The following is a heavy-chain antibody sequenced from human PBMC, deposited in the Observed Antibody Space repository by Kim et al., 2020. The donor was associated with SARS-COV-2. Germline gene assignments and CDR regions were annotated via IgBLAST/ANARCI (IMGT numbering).Heavy chain of an antibody. CDR2: IDPSDSYT. V-gene: IGHV5-10-1*01. Sequence: GESLKISCKGSGYSFTSYWISWVRQMPGKGLEWMGRIDPSDSYTNYSPSFQGHVTISADKSISTAYLQWSSLKASDTAMYYCARLSGNDFWSGYSYYYYYGMDVWGQGTTVTVSS. CDR1: GYSFTSYW. D-gene: IGHD3-3*01. J-gene: IGHJ6*02. CDR3: ARLSGNDFWSGYSYYYYYGMDV.